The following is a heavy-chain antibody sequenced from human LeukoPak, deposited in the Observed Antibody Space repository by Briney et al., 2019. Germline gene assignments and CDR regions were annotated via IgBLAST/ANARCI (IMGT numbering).Heavy chain of an antibody. Sequence: ASVKASCKASGFTFTSSAVQWVRQARGQRLEWIGWIVVGSGNTNYAQKFQERVTITRDMSTSTAYMELSSLRSEDTAVYYCAASSYDSSGYTTWGQGTLVTVSS. V-gene: IGHV1-58*01. CDR2: IVVGSGNT. J-gene: IGHJ5*02. D-gene: IGHD3-22*01. CDR3: AASSYDSSGYTT. CDR1: GFTFTSSA.